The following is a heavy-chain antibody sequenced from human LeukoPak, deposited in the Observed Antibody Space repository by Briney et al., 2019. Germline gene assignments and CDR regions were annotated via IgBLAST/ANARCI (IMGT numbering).Heavy chain of an antibody. CDR1: GYTFTGYY. Sequence: ASVKLSCKAYGYTFTGYYMHWVRQAPGQGLEWMGWINPNSGGTNYAQTFKGRVTMTRDTSISTASMELSRLRSDDTAVYNCARDQAIVATITSWFDPWGQGTLVTVSS. CDR2: INPNSGGT. D-gene: IGHD5-12*01. J-gene: IGHJ5*02. CDR3: ARDQAIVATITSWFDP. V-gene: IGHV1-2*02.